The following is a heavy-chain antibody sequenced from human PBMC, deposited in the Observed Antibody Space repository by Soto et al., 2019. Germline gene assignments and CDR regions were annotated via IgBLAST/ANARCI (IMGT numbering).Heavy chain of an antibody. J-gene: IGHJ6*02. CDR2: ISYDGSNK. D-gene: IGHD5-12*01. Sequence: QVQLVESGGGVVQPGRSLRLSCAASGFTFSSYAMHWVRQAPGKGLEWVAVISYDGSNKYYADSVKGRFTISRDNSKNTLYLQMNSLRAEETAVYYCARSRRDGYNHYYYGMDVWGQGTTVTVSS. CDR1: GFTFSSYA. CDR3: ARSRRDGYNHYYYGMDV. V-gene: IGHV3-30-3*01.